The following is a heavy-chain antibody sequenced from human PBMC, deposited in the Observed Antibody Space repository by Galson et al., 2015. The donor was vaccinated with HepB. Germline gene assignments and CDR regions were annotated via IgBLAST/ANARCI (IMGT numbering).Heavy chain of an antibody. Sequence: SETLSLTCTVSGDSISSSNYYWGWIRQPPGKGLEWIGTIYYSGSTYNNPSLKSRVTISIDTSKNPFSLKLSSVTAADTTVYYCARCNPPGIHYFDSGGYPDYWGQGTLVTVSS. CDR3: ARCNPPGIHYFDSGGYPDY. CDR2: IYYSGST. CDR1: GDSISSSNYY. V-gene: IGHV4-39*07. D-gene: IGHD3-22*01. J-gene: IGHJ4*02.